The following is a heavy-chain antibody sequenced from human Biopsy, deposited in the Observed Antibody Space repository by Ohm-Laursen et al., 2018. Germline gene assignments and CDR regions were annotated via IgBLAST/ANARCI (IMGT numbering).Heavy chain of an antibody. J-gene: IGHJ6*02. CDR2: ISARDGVV. CDR1: GLIFSDYY. CDR3: ARGKYKDFSTGPPRPYHYTLDF. V-gene: IGHV3-11*01. D-gene: IGHD3-22*01. Sequence: GSLRLSCSASGLIFSDYYVSWIRQAPGKGLEWIAYISARDGVVYYADSVKGRFTISRDNTNNSLYLQMTSLRPEDTAVFYCARGKYKDFSTGPPRPYHYTLDFWGPGTTVTVSS.